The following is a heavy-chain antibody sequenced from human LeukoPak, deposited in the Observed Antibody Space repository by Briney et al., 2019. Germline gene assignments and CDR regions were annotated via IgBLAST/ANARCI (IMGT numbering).Heavy chain of an antibody. CDR1: GGSVSSGSFY. CDR3: ARVRDSIGWYGGDY. Sequence: SETLSLTCTVSGGSVSSGSFYWSWIRQPPGKGLEWIGYIYYSGSTNYNPSLKSRVTISVDTSKNQFSLKLSSVTAADTAVYYCARVRDSIGWYGGDYWGQGNLVTVSS. J-gene: IGHJ4*02. CDR2: IYYSGST. V-gene: IGHV4-61*01. D-gene: IGHD6-19*01.